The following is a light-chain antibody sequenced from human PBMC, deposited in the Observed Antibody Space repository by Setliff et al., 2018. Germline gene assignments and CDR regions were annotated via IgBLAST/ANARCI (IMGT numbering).Light chain of an antibody. Sequence: QSVLAQPASVSGSPGQSITISCTGTGTYNYVSWYQQHPGKAPQLIIYDVTNRPSGVSNRFSASKSGNTASLTISGLQPEDDADYYCSSYTSNSTYVFGTGTKVNVL. J-gene: IGLJ1*01. CDR3: SSYTSNSTYV. CDR2: DVT. V-gene: IGLV2-14*03. CDR1: GTYNY.